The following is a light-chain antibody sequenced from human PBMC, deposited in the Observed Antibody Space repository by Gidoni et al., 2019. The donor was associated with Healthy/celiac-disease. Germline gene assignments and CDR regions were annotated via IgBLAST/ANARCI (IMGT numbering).Light chain of an antibody. J-gene: IGKJ3*01. CDR2: AAS. CDR3: QQSYSTPFT. CDR1: QSISSY. Sequence: DIQMTQSPSSLSASVGDRVTITCRASQSISSYLNWYQQKPGKAPTLLIYAASSLQSVVPARFSGSGSGTDFTLTISSLQPEDFATYYCQQSYSTPFTFGPGTKVDSK. V-gene: IGKV1-39*01.